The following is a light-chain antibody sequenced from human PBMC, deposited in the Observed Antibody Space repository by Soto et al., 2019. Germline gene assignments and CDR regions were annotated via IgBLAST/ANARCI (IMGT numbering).Light chain of an antibody. CDR3: QSYDSSLGGSKGV. CDR2: SNI. J-gene: IGLJ7*01. Sequence: QSVLTQPPSMSGAPGQRVTISCTGSSSDIGAGYDVHWYQQFPGTAPKLLIYSNINRPSGVPDRFSGSKSGTSASLAITGLQAEDEADYYCQSYDSSLGGSKGVCGGGTQLTVL. CDR1: SSDIGAGYD. V-gene: IGLV1-40*01.